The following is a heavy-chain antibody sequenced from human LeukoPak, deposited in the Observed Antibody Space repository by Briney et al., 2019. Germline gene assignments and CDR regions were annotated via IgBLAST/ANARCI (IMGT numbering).Heavy chain of an antibody. CDR2: IGTRGTTM. V-gene: IGHV3-48*02. Sequence: GGSLRLSCAASGFTFTSYVMNWVRQPPGKGLEWISYIGTRGTTMYYADSVKGRFTISRDNAKNSLYLQMISLRDEDTAIYYCARGCGSSWGQGTLVTVSS. J-gene: IGHJ5*02. CDR3: ARGCGSS. CDR1: GFTFTSYV. D-gene: IGHD2-21*01.